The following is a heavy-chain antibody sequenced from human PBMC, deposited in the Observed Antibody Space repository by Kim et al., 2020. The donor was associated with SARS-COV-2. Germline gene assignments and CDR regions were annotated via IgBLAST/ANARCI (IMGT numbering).Heavy chain of an antibody. CDR1: GGSISSYY. V-gene: IGHV4-59*13. CDR3: ARGIAAADYFDY. D-gene: IGHD6-13*01. CDR2: IYYSGST. J-gene: IGHJ4*02. Sequence: SETLSLTCTVSGGSISSYYWSWIRQPPGKGLEWIGYIYYSGSTNYNPSLKSRVTISVDTSKNQFSLKLKSVTAADTDVYYCARGIAAADYFDYWGQGTLVTVSS.